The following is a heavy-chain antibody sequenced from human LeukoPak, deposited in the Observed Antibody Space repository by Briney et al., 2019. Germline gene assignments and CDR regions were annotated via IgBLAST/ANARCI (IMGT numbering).Heavy chain of an antibody. V-gene: IGHV4-39*01. CDR3: AKSGGYGPIDY. CDR1: GVSISSSSYY. Sequence: SETLSLTCNVSGVSISSSSYYWGWIRQPPGKGLEWIGSIYSSGSTYYNSSLKSRVTISIDTSKNQVSLKMSSVTAADTAVYYCAKSGGYGPIDYWGQGTLVTVSS. CDR2: IYSSGST. D-gene: IGHD6-25*01. J-gene: IGHJ4*01.